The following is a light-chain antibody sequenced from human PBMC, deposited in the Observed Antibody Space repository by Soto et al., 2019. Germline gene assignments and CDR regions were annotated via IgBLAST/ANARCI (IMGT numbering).Light chain of an antibody. CDR1: QDINKN. CDR3: QQYECLPLT. CDR2: DAS. V-gene: IGKV1-33*01. Sequence: DIRMTQYPASLSASVCARVTXTCQASQDINKNLIWYQQKPGKAPKLLIYDASDLETGVPSRFSGSGSGTGFTFTISSLQPEDFATYYCQQYECLPLTVGQGTRLDIK. J-gene: IGKJ5*01.